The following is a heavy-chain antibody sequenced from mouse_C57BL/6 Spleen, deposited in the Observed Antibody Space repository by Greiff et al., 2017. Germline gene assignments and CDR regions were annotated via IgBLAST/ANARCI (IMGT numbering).Heavy chain of an antibody. V-gene: IGHV1-55*01. Sequence: QVQPQQSGAELVKPGASVKMSCKASGYTFTSYWITWVKQRPGQGLEWIGDIYPGSGSTNYNEKFKSKATLTVDTSSSTAYMQLSSLTSEDSAVYYCAREGPFNTVGYFDGWGTGTTVTVSS. CDR1: GYTFTSYW. D-gene: IGHD1-1*01. CDR2: IYPGSGST. CDR3: AREGPFNTVGYFDG. J-gene: IGHJ1*03.